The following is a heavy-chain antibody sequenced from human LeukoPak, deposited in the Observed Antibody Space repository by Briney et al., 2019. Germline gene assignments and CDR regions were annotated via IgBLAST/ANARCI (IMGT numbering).Heavy chain of an antibody. D-gene: IGHD1-20*01. J-gene: IGHJ5*02. CDR2: IYYSGSA. CDR1: GGSISSGGYY. V-gene: IGHV4-31*03. Sequence: PSETLSLTCTVSGGSISSGGYYWSWIRQHPGTGLEWIGYIYYSGSAFFNPSLKSRTTISVDTSRNQFSLKLNSVTAADTAVYYCARVRITGTPEFNWFDPWGQGTLVTVSS. CDR3: ARVRITGTPEFNWFDP.